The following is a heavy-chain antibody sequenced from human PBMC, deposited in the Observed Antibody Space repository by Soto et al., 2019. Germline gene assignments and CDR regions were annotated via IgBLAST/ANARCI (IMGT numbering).Heavy chain of an antibody. CDR2: INHSGST. D-gene: IGHD5-18*01. Sequence: SETLYLTCAVYGGSFSGYSWSWIRQPPGKGLEWIGEINHSGSTNYNPSLKSRVTISIDTSKNQFSLKLSSVTAAYTAVYYCARGGRGYSFGYIDYWGQGTLVT. V-gene: IGHV4-34*01. CDR3: ARGGRGYSFGYIDY. CDR1: GGSFSGYS. J-gene: IGHJ4*02.